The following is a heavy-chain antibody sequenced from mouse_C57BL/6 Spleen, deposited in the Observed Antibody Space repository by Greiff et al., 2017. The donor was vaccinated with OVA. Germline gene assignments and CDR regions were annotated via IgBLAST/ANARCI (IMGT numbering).Heavy chain of an antibody. J-gene: IGHJ4*01. CDR2: INPNNGGT. D-gene: IGHD1-1*01. V-gene: IGHV1-18*01. CDR3: ARSDTTVVGAMDY. Sequence: DVHLVESGPELVKPGASVKIPCKASGYTFTDYNMDWVKQSHGKSLEWIGDINPNNGGTIYNQKFKGKATLTVDKSSSTAYMELRSLTSEDTAVYYCARSDTTVVGAMDYWGQGTSVTVSS. CDR1: GYTFTDYN.